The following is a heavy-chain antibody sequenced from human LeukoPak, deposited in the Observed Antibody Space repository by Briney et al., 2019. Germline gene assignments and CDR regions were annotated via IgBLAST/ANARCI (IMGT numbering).Heavy chain of an antibody. V-gene: IGHV4-59*12. CDR2: IYYSGST. CDR1: GGSFSGYY. J-gene: IGHJ4*02. Sequence: PSETLSLTCAVYGGSFSGYYWSWIRQPPGKGLEWIGYIYYSGSTNYNPSLKSRVTISVDTSKNQFSLKLNSVTPEDTAVYYCARGVAGEPFDYWGQGTLVTVSS. D-gene: IGHD6-19*01. CDR3: ARGVAGEPFDY.